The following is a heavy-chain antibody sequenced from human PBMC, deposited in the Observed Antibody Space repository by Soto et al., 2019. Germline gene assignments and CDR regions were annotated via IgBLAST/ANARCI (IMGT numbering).Heavy chain of an antibody. CDR3: ARDRGYCSGGTCYSVLDY. CDR1: GFTFNTYY. J-gene: IGHJ4*02. D-gene: IGHD2-15*01. CDR2: IKRDGTEK. Sequence: EVQLVESGGGLVQPGGSLRLSCAASGFTFNTYYMNWVRQAPGQGLEWVANIKRDGTEKNYVDSVKGRFTISRDNAKSSLYLQMNSLSAEDTAVYYCARDRGYCSGGTCYSVLDYWGQGTLVTVSS. V-gene: IGHV3-7*01.